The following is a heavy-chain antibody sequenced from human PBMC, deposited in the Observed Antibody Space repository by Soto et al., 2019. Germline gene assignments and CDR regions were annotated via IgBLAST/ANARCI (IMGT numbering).Heavy chain of an antibody. CDR3: ARGSQWLDY. CDR1: GGSFSGYY. Sequence: QVRLQHCRAGLLKPSETLSLTCAVHGGSFSGYYWSWIRQPPGKGLEWIGEINHSGSIHYNPSLKSRVTISADTPNNQFSLKLSSVTAADTAVYYCARGSQWLDYWGQGALVTVSS. J-gene: IGHJ4*02. CDR2: INHSGSI. V-gene: IGHV4-34*01. D-gene: IGHD6-19*01.